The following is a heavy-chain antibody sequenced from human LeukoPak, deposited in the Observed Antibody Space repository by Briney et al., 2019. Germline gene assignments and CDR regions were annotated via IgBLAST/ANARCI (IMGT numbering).Heavy chain of an antibody. D-gene: IGHD2-2*01. CDR2: IYYSGST. V-gene: IGHV4-31*11. CDR1: GGSISSGGYY. J-gene: IGHJ5*02. Sequence: PSETLSLTCAVSGGSISSGGYYWSWIRQHPGKGLEWIGYIYYSGSTYYNPSLKSRVTISVDTSKNQFSLKLSSVTAADTAVYYCARGYCSSTSCFPRSPRFDPWGQGTLVTVSS. CDR3: ARGYCSSTSCFPRSPRFDP.